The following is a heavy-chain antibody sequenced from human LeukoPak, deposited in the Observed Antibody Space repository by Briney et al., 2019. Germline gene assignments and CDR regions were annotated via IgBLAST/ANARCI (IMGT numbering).Heavy chain of an antibody. Sequence: GGSPRLSCVASGFIFSDFGMNWVRQVPGKRLEWVAFISSRGTSTFYAESVKGRFTISRDTGKKSLDLQMTSLRVEDTAAYYCVRGTDCSATTCYPLSAFDYWGQGTLVTVSP. D-gene: IGHD2-2*01. CDR3: VRGTDCSATTCYPLSAFDY. J-gene: IGHJ4*02. CDR1: GFIFSDFG. V-gene: IGHV3-21*04. CDR2: ISSRGTST.